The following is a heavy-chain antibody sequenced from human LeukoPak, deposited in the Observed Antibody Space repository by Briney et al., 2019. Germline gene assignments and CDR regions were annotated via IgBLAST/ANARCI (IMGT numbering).Heavy chain of an antibody. Sequence: GASLKISCKGSGYSFTTYWIGWVRQMPGKGLEWMGIIYPGDSDTRYSPSFQGQVTISADKSISTAYLQWSSVKASDTAMYYCAKARYCSGGSCHAEYWGQGTLVTVSS. CDR2: IYPGDSDT. D-gene: IGHD2-15*01. CDR3: AKARYCSGGSCHAEY. CDR1: GYSFTTYW. J-gene: IGHJ4*02. V-gene: IGHV5-51*01.